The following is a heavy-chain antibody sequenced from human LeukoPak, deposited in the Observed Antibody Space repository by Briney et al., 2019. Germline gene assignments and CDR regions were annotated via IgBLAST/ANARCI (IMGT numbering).Heavy chain of an antibody. V-gene: IGHV3-7*01. Sequence: GGSLRLSCAASGFTFSTYWMSWVRQAPGKGLEWVANIKQDGSEKYYVDSVKGRFTISRDSAKNSVFLQMNSLRVEDTAVYYCVRGGSLHPQSPYWGQGTLVTVSS. J-gene: IGHJ4*02. CDR3: VRGGSLHPQSPY. CDR1: GFTFSTYW. CDR2: IKQDGSEK. D-gene: IGHD3-16*01.